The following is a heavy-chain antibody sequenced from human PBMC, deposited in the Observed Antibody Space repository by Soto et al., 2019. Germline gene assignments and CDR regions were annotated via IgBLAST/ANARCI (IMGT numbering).Heavy chain of an antibody. V-gene: IGHV4-30-2*01. CDR3: ARFTYYDILTGYLRGWFDP. J-gene: IGHJ5*02. CDR1: GGSISSGGYS. CDR2: IYHSGST. D-gene: IGHD3-9*01. Sequence: PSETLSLTCAVSGGSISSGGYSWSWIRQPPGKGLEWIGYIYHSGSTYYNPSLKSRVTISVDRSKNQFSLKLSSVTAADTAVYYCARFTYYDILTGYLRGWFDPRAQRTSVIVSS.